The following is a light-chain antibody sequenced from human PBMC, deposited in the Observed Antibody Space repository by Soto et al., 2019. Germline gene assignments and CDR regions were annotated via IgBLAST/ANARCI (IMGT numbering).Light chain of an antibody. CDR2: KAS. J-gene: IGKJ3*01. CDR1: QTKSTW. CDR3: QHYNTYSKA. Sequence: DIPMTQSLSTLPASVGDRVTISCRASQTKSTWLTWYQQKPGKAPNPLIYKASSLESGVPSRFSGSGSGTEFTLNISSLQPDDSAIYSCQHYNTYSKAFGPGTKVDI. V-gene: IGKV1-5*03.